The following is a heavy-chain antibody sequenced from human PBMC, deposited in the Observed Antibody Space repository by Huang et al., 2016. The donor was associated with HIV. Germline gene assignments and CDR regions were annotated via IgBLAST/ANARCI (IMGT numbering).Heavy chain of an antibody. J-gene: IGHJ4*02. Sequence: VQLVQSGAEVKKPGESLKISCKGSGYSFSSYWIAWVRQMPGKGLEWMWIIFPDDSDTPYSPSFEGQVTISADKSIGTAYLQWSSLKASDTAMYYCARRFSSSSGYFDYWGQGSLVTVSS. V-gene: IGHV5-51*01. D-gene: IGHD6-6*01. CDR2: IFPDDSDT. CDR1: GYSFSSYW. CDR3: ARRFSSSSGYFDY.